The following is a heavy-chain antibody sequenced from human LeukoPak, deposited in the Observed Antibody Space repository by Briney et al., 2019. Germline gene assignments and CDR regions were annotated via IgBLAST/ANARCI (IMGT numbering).Heavy chain of an antibody. J-gene: IGHJ4*02. V-gene: IGHV3-23*01. D-gene: IGHD6-13*01. CDR2: ISGSGSST. Sequence: PGGSLRLSCAASGFTFSSYAMSWVRQAPGKGLEWVSAISGSGSSTYYADSVKGRFTFSRDNSKNTLSLQMSSLRLDDTAVYYCAKGGREGAAGGTGFDSWGQGTLVTVSS. CDR1: GFTFSSYA. CDR3: AKGGREGAAGGTGFDS.